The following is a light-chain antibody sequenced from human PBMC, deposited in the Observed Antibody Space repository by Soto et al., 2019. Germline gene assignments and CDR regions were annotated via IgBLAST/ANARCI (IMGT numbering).Light chain of an antibody. J-gene: IGLJ2*01. V-gene: IGLV1-47*02. CDR3: AAWDDSLSGWV. CDR2: SND. Sequence: QSVLTQPPSVSGAPGQRVTISCTGSSSNIGAGYDVYWYQQLPGTAPKLLIYSNDQRPSGVPDRFSASKSGTSASLAISGLRSDDEADYYCAAWDDSLSGWVFGGGTKLTVL. CDR1: SSNIGAGYD.